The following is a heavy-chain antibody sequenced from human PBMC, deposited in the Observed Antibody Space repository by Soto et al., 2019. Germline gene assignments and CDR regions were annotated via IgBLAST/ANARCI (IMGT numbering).Heavy chain of an antibody. CDR1: GGSISSYY. CDR3: ARQPREYSSSWINWFDP. D-gene: IGHD6-13*01. V-gene: IGHV4-59*08. J-gene: IGHJ5*02. Sequence: PSETLSLTCTVSGGSISSYYWSWIRQPPGKGLEWIGYIYYSGSTNYNPSLKSRVTISVDTSKNQFSLKLSSVTAADTAVYYCARQPREYSSSWINWFDPWGQGTLVTVSS. CDR2: IYYSGST.